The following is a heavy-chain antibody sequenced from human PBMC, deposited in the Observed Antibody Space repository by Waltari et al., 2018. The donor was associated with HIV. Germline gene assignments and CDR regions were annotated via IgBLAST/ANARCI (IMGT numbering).Heavy chain of an antibody. Sequence: EVQLVESGGVVVQPVGSLTLSRAASAFTFYGFAMHWVRQAPGKGLEWVSLISWNGGNTLYADSVKGRFTISRDNSKNSLYLQMNSLRAEDTALYYCAKASRSTFDGYGMDVWGQGTTVTVSS. V-gene: IGHV3-43D*04. CDR1: AFTFYGFA. CDR3: AKASRSTFDGYGMDV. CDR2: ISWNGGNT. J-gene: IGHJ6*02. D-gene: IGHD3-9*01.